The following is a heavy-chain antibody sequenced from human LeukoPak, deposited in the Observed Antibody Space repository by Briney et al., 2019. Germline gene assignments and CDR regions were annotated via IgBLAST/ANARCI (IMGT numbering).Heavy chain of an antibody. V-gene: IGHV3-30*18. CDR1: GFTFSSYG. CDR3: AKEMTTVTTFSLDY. CDR2: ISYDGSNK. J-gene: IGHJ4*02. Sequence: GGSLRLSCAASGFTFSSYGMHWVRQAPGKGLEWVAVISYDGSNKYYADSVKGRFTISRDNSKNTLYLQMNRLRAEDTAVYYCAKEMTTVTTFSLDYWGQGTLVTVSS. D-gene: IGHD4-17*01.